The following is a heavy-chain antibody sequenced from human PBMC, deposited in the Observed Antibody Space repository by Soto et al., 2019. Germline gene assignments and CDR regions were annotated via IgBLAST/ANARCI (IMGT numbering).Heavy chain of an antibody. CDR3: ARGQLGDYFDY. V-gene: IGHV4-31*03. Sequence: SETLSLTCTVSGGSISSGGYYWSWIRQHPGKGPEWIGYIYYSGSTYYNPSLKSRVTISVDTSKNQFSLKLSSVTAADTAVYYCARGQLGDYFDYWGQGTLVTVSS. CDR1: GGSISSGGYY. J-gene: IGHJ4*02. D-gene: IGHD5-18*01. CDR2: IYYSGST.